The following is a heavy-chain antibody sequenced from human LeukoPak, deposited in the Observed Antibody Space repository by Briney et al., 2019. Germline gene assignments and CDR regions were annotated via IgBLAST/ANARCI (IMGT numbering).Heavy chain of an antibody. Sequence: GGSLRLSCAASGFTFDDYGMSWVRQAPGKGLDWVSGINWNGGSTGYADSVKGRFTISRDNAKNSLYLQMNSLRAEDTALYYCARGFWWELFRSHDAFDIWGQGTMVTVSS. V-gene: IGHV3-20*04. J-gene: IGHJ3*02. CDR3: ARGFWWELFRSHDAFDI. D-gene: IGHD1-26*01. CDR1: GFTFDDYG. CDR2: INWNGGST.